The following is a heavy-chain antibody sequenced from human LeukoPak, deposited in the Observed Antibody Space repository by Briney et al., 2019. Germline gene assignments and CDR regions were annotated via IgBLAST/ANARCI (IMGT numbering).Heavy chain of an antibody. J-gene: IGHJ4*02. D-gene: IGHD3-22*01. Sequence: SETLSLTCTVSGASVSSGTYSWTWIRQPPGKGLEWIGYISHSGSTNYNPSLKSRVTISLDTSKNQFSLKLSSVTAADTAVYFCARSPSGYRFDYWGQGTLVTVSS. V-gene: IGHV4-61*01. CDR2: ISHSGST. CDR3: ARSPSGYRFDY. CDR1: GASVSSGTYS.